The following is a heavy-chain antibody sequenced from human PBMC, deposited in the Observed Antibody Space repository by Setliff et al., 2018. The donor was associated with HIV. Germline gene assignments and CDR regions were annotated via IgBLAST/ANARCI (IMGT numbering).Heavy chain of an antibody. Sequence: ASVKVSCKASGYTFTSYYMHWVRQAPGQGLEWMGIINPSGGSTNYAQKFQGRVTMTTDTSTSTAYMELRSLRSDDTAVYYCAREGHYNFWSGYYFSDYWGQGTLVTVSS. V-gene: IGHV1-46*01. CDR3: AREGHYNFWSGYYFSDY. CDR2: INPSGGST. D-gene: IGHD3-3*01. J-gene: IGHJ4*02. CDR1: GYTFTSYY.